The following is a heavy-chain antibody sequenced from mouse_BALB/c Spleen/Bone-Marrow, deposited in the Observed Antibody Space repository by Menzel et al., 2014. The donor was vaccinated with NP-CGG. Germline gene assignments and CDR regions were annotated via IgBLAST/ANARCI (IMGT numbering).Heavy chain of an antibody. CDR3: TRWGLRRIDY. J-gene: IGHJ2*01. CDR1: GYTSTSYW. D-gene: IGHD2-4*01. Sequence: LQQPGSELVRPGASVKLSCKASGYTSTSYWMHWVKQRPGQGLEWIGNIYPGSSSSNYDEKFKSKATLTVDTSSSTAYMQLTSLTSEDSAIYYCTRWGLRRIDYWGQGTTLTVSS. CDR2: IYPGSSSS. V-gene: IGHV1S22*01.